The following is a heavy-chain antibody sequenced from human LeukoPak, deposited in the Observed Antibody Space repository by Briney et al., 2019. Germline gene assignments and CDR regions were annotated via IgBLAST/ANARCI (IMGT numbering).Heavy chain of an antibody. CDR2: ISSSDGTT. Sequence: GGSLRHSFLCSGFTFSSQQMNWVRQAPGKGLEWVSYISSSDGTTYYADSVKGRFTISRDNAKNSLYLQMNSLRAEDTAVYYCARDHEGDSNGDTCYLPPLDGRGQGTLVTVSS. V-gene: IGHV3-48*03. CDR1: GFTFSSQQ. CDR3: ARDHEGDSNGDTCYLPPLDG. J-gene: IGHJ4*02. D-gene: IGHD2-15*01.